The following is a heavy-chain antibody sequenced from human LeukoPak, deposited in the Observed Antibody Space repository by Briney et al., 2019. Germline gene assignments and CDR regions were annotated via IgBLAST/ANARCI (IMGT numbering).Heavy chain of an antibody. CDR2: INPSGGST. CDR3: ARGRNYHYYYMDV. Sequence: ASVKVSCKASGFILSNFGITWVRQAPGQGLEWMGIINPSGGSTSYAQKFQGRVTMTRDMSTSTVYMELSSLRSEDTAVYYCARGRNYHYYYMDVWGKGTTVTVSS. V-gene: IGHV1-46*01. CDR1: GFILSNFG. J-gene: IGHJ6*03.